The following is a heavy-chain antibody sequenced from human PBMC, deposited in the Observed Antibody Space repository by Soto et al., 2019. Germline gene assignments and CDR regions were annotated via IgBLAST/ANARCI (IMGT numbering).Heavy chain of an antibody. CDR2: IYSGGNT. J-gene: IGHJ4*02. D-gene: IGHD6-13*01. CDR3: ARDHPGIPASGPGG. CDR1: GFTVSNNY. Sequence: PGGSLRLSCAASGFTVSNNYMRWVRQAPGKGLEWVSLIYSGGNTHYADSVKGRFTISRDDSKNTLYLQMNSLRVEDTAVYYCARDHPGIPASGPGGWGPGTLLTAST. V-gene: IGHV3-53*01.